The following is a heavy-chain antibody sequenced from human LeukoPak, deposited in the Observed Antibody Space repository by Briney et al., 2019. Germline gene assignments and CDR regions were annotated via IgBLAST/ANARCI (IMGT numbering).Heavy chain of an antibody. D-gene: IGHD3-3*01. V-gene: IGHV4-59*01. Sequence: RTSETLSLTCTVSGGSISSYYWSWIRQPPGKGLEWIGYIYYSGSTNYNPSLKSRVTISVDTSKNQFSLKLSSVTAADTAVYYCARGEDYDFWSGYPHGGGPRYFDYWGQGTLVTVSS. J-gene: IGHJ4*02. CDR3: ARGEDYDFWSGYPHGGGPRYFDY. CDR2: IYYSGST. CDR1: GGSISSYY.